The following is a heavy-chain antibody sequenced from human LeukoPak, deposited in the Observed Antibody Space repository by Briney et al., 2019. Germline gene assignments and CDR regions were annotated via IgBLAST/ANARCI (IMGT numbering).Heavy chain of an antibody. CDR3: ARVYQSAEYYFDY. CDR2: IYYTGST. D-gene: IGHD2-2*01. CDR1: GGSIDSYY. Sequence: PSETLSLTRTVSGGSIDSYYWSWLRQPPGKGLEWLGYIYYTGSTEYHPSLKSRVTISLDTSKNQFSLKLTSVTAADTAVYYCARVYQSAEYYFDYWGQGNLVSVSS. V-gene: IGHV4-59*01. J-gene: IGHJ4*02.